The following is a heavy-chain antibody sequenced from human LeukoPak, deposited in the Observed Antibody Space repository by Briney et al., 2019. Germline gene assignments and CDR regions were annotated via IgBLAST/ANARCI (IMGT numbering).Heavy chain of an antibody. Sequence: SETLPLTCAVYGGSFSGYYWSWIRQPPGKGLEWIGEINHSGSTNYNPSLKSRVTISVDTSKNQFSLKLSSVTAADTAVYYCAILTIFGVVPKTNWFDPWGQGTLVTVSS. CDR2: INHSGST. J-gene: IGHJ5*02. CDR1: GGSFSGYY. D-gene: IGHD3-3*01. V-gene: IGHV4-34*01. CDR3: AILTIFGVVPKTNWFDP.